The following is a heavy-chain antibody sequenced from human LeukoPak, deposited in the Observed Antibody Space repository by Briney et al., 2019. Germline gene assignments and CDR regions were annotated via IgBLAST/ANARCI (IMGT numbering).Heavy chain of an antibody. CDR2: INHSGST. Sequence: PSETLSLTCAVYGGSFSGYYWSWIRQPPGKGLEWIGEINHSGSTNYNPSLKSRVTISVDTSKNQFSLKLSSVTAADTAVYYCARGHYDFWSGDDAFDIWGQGTMVTVSS. CDR3: ARGHYDFWSGDDAFDI. V-gene: IGHV4-34*01. D-gene: IGHD3-3*01. CDR1: GGSFSGYY. J-gene: IGHJ3*02.